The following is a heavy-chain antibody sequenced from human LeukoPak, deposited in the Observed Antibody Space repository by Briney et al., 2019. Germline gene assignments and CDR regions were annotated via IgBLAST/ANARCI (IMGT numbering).Heavy chain of an antibody. CDR3: ARQSGFLSTFDY. J-gene: IGHJ4*02. CDR2: IYYSGTA. D-gene: IGHD5/OR15-5a*01. CDR1: GGSISSSSYY. Sequence: SETLSLTCTVSGGSISSSSYYWGWIRQPPGKGLEWIGSIYYSGTAYYNPSLKSRVTISVDKSENQFSVKLTSVTAADTAVYYCARQSGFLSTFDYWGQGTLVTVSS. V-gene: IGHV4-39*01.